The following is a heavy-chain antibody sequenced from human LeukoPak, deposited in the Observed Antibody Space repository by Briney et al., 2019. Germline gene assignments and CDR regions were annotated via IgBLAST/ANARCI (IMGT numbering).Heavy chain of an antibody. D-gene: IGHD3-9*01. Sequence: SETLSRTCTVSGRSISSSSCYWGWIRHPPGKGLEWIGSIYYSGSTYYNPSLKSRVTISVDTSKNQFSLKLSSVTAADTAVYYCARQIDPWAPFDPWGQGTLVTVSS. V-gene: IGHV4-39*01. CDR3: ARQIDPWAPFDP. CDR1: GRSISSSSCY. J-gene: IGHJ5*02. CDR2: IYYSGST.